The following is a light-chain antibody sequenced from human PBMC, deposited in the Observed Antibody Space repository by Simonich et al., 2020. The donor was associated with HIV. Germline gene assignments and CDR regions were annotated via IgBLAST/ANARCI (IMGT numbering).Light chain of an antibody. CDR2: WAS. J-gene: IGKJ1*01. V-gene: IGKV4-1*01. CDR1: QSLLSNNKNF. Sequence: DIVMTQSPDSLAVSLGERATINCKSSQSLLSNNKNFLAWFQHKPGQPPKMLIYWASTRESGVPDRFSASGSGTDFTLTISSLQAEDVAVYYCQQYYSTPPTFGQGTKVEIK. CDR3: QQYYSTPPT.